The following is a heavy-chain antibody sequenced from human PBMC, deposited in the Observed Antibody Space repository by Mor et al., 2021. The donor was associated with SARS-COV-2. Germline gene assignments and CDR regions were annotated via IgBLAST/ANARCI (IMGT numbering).Heavy chain of an antibody. Sequence: APSALIFSKHYMSWVRQAPGKGLEWVAKIDPLGSGKNYVDSVKGRFTISRDNAKDSLFLQMNSLRADDTAVYYCAKEEWFRLDTWGQGAPVTVS. V-gene: IGHV3-7*03. CDR2: IDPLGSGK. CDR1: ALIFSKHY. J-gene: IGHJ5*02. CDR3: AKEEWFRLDT. D-gene: IGHD3-3*01.